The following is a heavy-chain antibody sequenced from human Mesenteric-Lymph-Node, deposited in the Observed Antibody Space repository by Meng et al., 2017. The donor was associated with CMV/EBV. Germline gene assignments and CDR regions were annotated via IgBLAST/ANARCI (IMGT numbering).Heavy chain of an antibody. CDR3: ARHQRWLKSEGGFNY. CDR2: INHSGST. V-gene: IGHV4-34*01. J-gene: IGHJ4*02. Sequence: QWQLQQWGAGLLKPSETLSLTCAVHGGSFSGYYWSWIRQPPGKGLEWIGEINHSGSTNYNPSLKSRVTISVDTSKNQFSLKLSSVTAADTAVYYCARHQRWLKSEGGFNYWGQGTLVTVSS. D-gene: IGHD4-23*01. CDR1: GGSFSGYY.